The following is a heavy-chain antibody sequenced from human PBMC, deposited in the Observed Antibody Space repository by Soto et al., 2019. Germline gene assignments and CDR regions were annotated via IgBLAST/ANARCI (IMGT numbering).Heavy chain of an antibody. J-gene: IGHJ3*02. V-gene: IGHV3-21*01. CDR1: GFTFSSYS. Sequence: EVQLVESGGGLVQPGGSLRLSCAASGFTFSSYSMNWVRQAPGKGLEWVSSISSSSSYIYYADSVKGRFTISRDNAKNSLYLQMNSLRAEDTAVYYCAREVPAAYDAFDIWGQGTMVTVSS. D-gene: IGHD2-2*01. CDR3: AREVPAAYDAFDI. CDR2: ISSSSSYI.